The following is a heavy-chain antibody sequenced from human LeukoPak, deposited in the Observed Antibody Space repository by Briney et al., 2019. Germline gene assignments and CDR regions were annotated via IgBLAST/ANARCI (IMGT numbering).Heavy chain of an antibody. J-gene: IGHJ6*02. Sequence: GESLKISCKGYGYSFSDYWIGWVRQLPGKGLEWMGMIFPGDSATKYSPSFQGQVTISTDNSLYTAYLQWTSLRASDTGIYYCARHGLEGCNAAGCYKSFHYYGMDVWGQGTTVTVSS. CDR1: GYSFSDYW. V-gene: IGHV5-51*01. CDR2: IFPGDSAT. CDR3: ARHGLEGCNAAGCYKSFHYYGMDV. D-gene: IGHD2-15*01.